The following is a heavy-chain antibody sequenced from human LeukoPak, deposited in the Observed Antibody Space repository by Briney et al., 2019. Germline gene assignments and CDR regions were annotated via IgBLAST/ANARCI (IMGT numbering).Heavy chain of an antibody. CDR1: GFTFSSYS. Sequence: GGSLRLSCAASGFTFSSYSMNWVRQGPGKGLEWVSSISSSSSYIYYADSVKGRFTISRDNAKNSLYLQMNSLRAEDTAVYYCARDRLVTVFDYWGQGTLVTVSS. J-gene: IGHJ4*02. D-gene: IGHD4-23*01. CDR3: ARDRLVTVFDY. V-gene: IGHV3-21*01. CDR2: ISSSSSYI.